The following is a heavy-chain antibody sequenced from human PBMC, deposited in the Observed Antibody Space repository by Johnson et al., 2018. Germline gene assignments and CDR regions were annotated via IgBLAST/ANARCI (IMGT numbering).Heavy chain of an antibody. Sequence: VQLVESGGGLVRPGGSLRLSCASSGFIFSDYAMSWVRQAPGKGLEWVSGISGRGNSLHNADSVKGRFTISRDKSKETRYLQMNRLRVEDTAVYYCAGLDSSDSSVPLYYYAMDVWGQGTTVTVSS. CDR1: GFIFSDYA. CDR3: AGLDSSDSSVPLYYYAMDV. D-gene: IGHD3-22*01. CDR2: ISGRGNSL. V-gene: IGHV3-23*04. J-gene: IGHJ6*02.